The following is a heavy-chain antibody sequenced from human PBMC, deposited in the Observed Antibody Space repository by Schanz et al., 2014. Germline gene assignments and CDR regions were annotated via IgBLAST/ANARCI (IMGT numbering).Heavy chain of an antibody. CDR1: GFTFSDYW. Sequence: EVQLVESGGGLVQPGGSLRLSCTASGFTFSDYWMSWVRQAPGKGLEWVSFIYIGVNTYYADSVRGRFTMSRDNSKNTLYLQMNSLRAGDAAVYYCARGLIAAAGGAFDYWGQGTLVAVSA. CDR2: IYIGVNT. D-gene: IGHD6-13*01. J-gene: IGHJ4*02. CDR3: ARGLIAAAGGAFDY. V-gene: IGHV3-66*01.